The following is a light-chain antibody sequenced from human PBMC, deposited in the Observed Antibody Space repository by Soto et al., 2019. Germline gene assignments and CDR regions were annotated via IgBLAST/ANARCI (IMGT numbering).Light chain of an antibody. CDR3: MQGTHWPPYT. V-gene: IGKV2-30*01. J-gene: IGKJ2*01. CDR2: KVS. CDR1: QSLTYSDGNTY. Sequence: DVAMTQSPLSLPVTLGQPASISCRSSQSLTYSDGNTYLNWFHLRPGQSPRRLIYKVSNRDSGVQARFSGSGSGTDFTLKISRVEAEDVGVYYCMQGTHWPPYTFGQGTKLEIK.